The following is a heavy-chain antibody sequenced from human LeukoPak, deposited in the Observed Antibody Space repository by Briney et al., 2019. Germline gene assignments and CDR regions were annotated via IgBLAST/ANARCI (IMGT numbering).Heavy chain of an antibody. CDR1: GYTFTRYG. CDR3: ARANGYSGYESHFDS. D-gene: IGHD5-12*01. Sequence: ASVSVSCKASGYTFTRYGISWGRQAPGQGVEWMGWISAYKGNTNYAQKLQGRVTMTTDTSTSTAYMELRSLRSDDTAVYYCARANGYSGYESHFDSWGQGTLVTVSS. J-gene: IGHJ4*02. V-gene: IGHV1-18*01. CDR2: ISAYKGNT.